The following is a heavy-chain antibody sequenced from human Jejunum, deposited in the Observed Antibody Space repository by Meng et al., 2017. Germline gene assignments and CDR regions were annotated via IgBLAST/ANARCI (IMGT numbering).Heavy chain of an antibody. CDR1: GEPFLNFY. J-gene: IGHJ4*02. CDR2: VTHSGTT. D-gene: IGHD3/OR15-3a*01. Sequence: QVQLQQCGAGLLKPSETLSLTCSVWGEPFLNFYWNWIRQPPGEGLQWIGEVTHSGTTNYAPSLKSRVTISHDTSNIQFSLKLTSVTAADTAVYYCARVGLGWSGFDSWGQGTLVTVSS. CDR3: ARVGLGWSGFDS. V-gene: IGHV4-34*01.